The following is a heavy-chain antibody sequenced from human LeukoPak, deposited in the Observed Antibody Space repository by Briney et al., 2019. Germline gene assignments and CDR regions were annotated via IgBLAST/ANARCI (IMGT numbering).Heavy chain of an antibody. V-gene: IGHV4-4*07. J-gene: IGHJ6*02. Sequence: SDTLSLICTVSGGSMSSYYWRWIRQPAGKGLEWIGRIYTSGSTNYNPSLKSRVTMSVDTSKNQFSLKLSSVTAADTAVYYCARGYGDYLTYYYYGMDVWGQGTTVTVSS. D-gene: IGHD4-17*01. CDR2: IYTSGST. CDR3: ARGYGDYLTYYYYGMDV. CDR1: GGSMSSYY.